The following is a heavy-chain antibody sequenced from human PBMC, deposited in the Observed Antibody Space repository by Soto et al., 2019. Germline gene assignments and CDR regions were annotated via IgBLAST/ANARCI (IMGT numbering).Heavy chain of an antibody. CDR2: INPSGGST. J-gene: IGHJ5*02. D-gene: IGHD6-13*01. CDR3: ARGRSIKYSSSWYPWFDP. V-gene: IGHV1-46*01. CDR1: GYTFTSYY. Sequence: QVQLVQSGAEVKKPGASVKVSCKASGYTFTSYYMHWVRQAPGQGLEWMGIINPSGGSTSYAQKFQGRVTMTRDTSTGTVYMELSSLRSEDTAVYYCARGRSIKYSSSWYPWFDPWGQGTLVTVSS.